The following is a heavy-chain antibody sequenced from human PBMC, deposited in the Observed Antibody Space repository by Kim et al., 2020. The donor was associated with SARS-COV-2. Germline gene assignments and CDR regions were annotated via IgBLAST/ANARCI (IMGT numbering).Heavy chain of an antibody. CDR2: IYYNGNT. J-gene: IGHJ5*02. V-gene: IGHV4-59*13. D-gene: IGHD1-1*01. CDR1: GDSIRSYY. CDR3: ALLEPTTSGSRGYWFDP. Sequence: SETLSLTCSVSGDSIRSYYWNWIRQPPGKGLEWIGYIYYNGNTNYNPSLKSRVTISVDTSKNQFSLRLNSGTAADTAFYYCALLEPTTSGSRGYWFDPWGQGTLVTVSS.